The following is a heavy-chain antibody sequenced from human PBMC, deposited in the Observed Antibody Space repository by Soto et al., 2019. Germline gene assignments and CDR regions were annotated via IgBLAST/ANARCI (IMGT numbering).Heavy chain of an antibody. CDR2: ISAYNGNT. CDR1: GYTFTSYF. V-gene: IGHV1-18*01. CDR3: ASSFTVPAVIGY. D-gene: IGHD2-2*02. Sequence: GASVKVSCKASGYTFTSYFISWVRQAPGQGLEWMGWISAYNGNTNYAQKLQGRVTITRDTSASTAYMELSSLRSEDTAVYYCASSFTVPAVIGYWGQGTLVTVSS. J-gene: IGHJ4*02.